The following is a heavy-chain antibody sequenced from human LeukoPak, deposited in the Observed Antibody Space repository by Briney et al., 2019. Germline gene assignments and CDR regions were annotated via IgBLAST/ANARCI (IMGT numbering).Heavy chain of an antibody. CDR2: INPNSGGT. V-gene: IGHV1-2*02. CDR3: ARDGWNYYDSSGYSSWFDP. D-gene: IGHD3-22*01. J-gene: IGHJ5*02. Sequence: ASVKVSCKASGYTFTGYYMHWVRQAPGQGLEWMGWINPNSGGTNYAQKFQGRVTMTRDTSISTAYMELSRLRSDDTAVYYCARDGWNYYDSSGYSSWFDPWGQGTLVTVSS. CDR1: GYTFTGYY.